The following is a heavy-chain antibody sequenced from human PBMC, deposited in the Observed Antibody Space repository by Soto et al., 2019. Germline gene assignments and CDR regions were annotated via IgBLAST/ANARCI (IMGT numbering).Heavy chain of an antibody. Sequence: GSLRLSCAASGFAFSDSALHWVRQASGKGLEWVGRVGRKTTNFATTYAASVSGRFTISRDDSKNTAYLQMNSLKIEDTAVYYCPSYISLSNPAFDIWGQGTVVTVSS. CDR3: PSYISLSNPAFDI. CDR2: VGRKTTNFAT. V-gene: IGHV3-73*01. D-gene: IGHD6-6*01. J-gene: IGHJ3*02. CDR1: GFAFSDSA.